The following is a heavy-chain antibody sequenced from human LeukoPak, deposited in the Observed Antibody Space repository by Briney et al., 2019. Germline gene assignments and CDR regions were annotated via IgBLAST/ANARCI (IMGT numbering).Heavy chain of an antibody. CDR2: TYYTSKWYN. CDR1: GDSVSTNSAA. D-gene: IGHD5-24*01. V-gene: IGHV6-1*01. Sequence: SQTLSLTCAISGDSVSTNSAAWNWIRQSPSRGLEWLGRTYYTSKWYNDYALSMKGRITINPDTSKNQFSLQLNSVTPEDTALYYCARGTRDGYNPTSDYWGQGTLVTVSS. CDR3: ARGTRDGYNPTSDY. J-gene: IGHJ4*02.